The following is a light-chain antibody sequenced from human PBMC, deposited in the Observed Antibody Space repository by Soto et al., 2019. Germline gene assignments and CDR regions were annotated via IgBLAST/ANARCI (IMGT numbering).Light chain of an antibody. CDR1: QSVSSH. Sequence: EVVLTQSPATLSLSPGERATLSCRASQSVSSHLAWYQQKPGQAPRLLIYDASNMATGIPARFSGSGSGTDFTLTIISLEPEDFAVYYCQHRANWPITFGGGTKVEIK. CDR3: QHRANWPIT. J-gene: IGKJ4*01. V-gene: IGKV3-11*01. CDR2: DAS.